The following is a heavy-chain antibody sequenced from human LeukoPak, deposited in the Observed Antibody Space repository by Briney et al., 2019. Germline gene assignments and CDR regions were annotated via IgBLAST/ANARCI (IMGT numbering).Heavy chain of an antibody. J-gene: IGHJ4*02. Sequence: GGSLRLSCADSGFTFSIYAMNWVRQAPGKGLEWVSGISGSGLSTYYADSVKGRFTISRDNSKNTLYLQMNSLRADDTAVYYCASDARAAAGTSGYYWGQGTLVTVSS. V-gene: IGHV3-23*01. CDR2: ISGSGLST. D-gene: IGHD6-13*01. CDR1: GFTFSIYA. CDR3: ASDARAAAGTSGYY.